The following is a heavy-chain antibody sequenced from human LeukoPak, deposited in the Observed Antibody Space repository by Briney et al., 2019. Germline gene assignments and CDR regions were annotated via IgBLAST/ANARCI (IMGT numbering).Heavy chain of an antibody. CDR1: GFTFSSYA. CDR2: ISSSSSTI. V-gene: IGHV3-48*01. Sequence: GGSLRLSCAASGFTFSSYAMSWVRQAPGKGLEWVSAISSSSSTIYYADSVKGRFTISRDNAKNSLYLQMNSLRAEDTAVYYCARDQYTYYYDSSGRPRVDCWGQGTLVTVSS. J-gene: IGHJ4*02. CDR3: ARDQYTYYYDSSGRPRVDC. D-gene: IGHD3-22*01.